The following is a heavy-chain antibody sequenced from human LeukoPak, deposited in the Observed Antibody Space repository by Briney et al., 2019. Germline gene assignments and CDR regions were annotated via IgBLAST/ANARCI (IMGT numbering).Heavy chain of an antibody. CDR2: INPNSGGT. V-gene: IGHV1-2*04. CDR3: ARPRRFGELYEGLDI. J-gene: IGHJ3*02. Sequence: GASVEVSCKASGYSFTGYYMQWVRQAPGQGLEWMGWINPNSGGTKYAQKFQGWVTMTRDTSISTAYMELSRLRSDDTAVYYCARPRRFGELYEGLDIWGQGTMVTVSS. D-gene: IGHD3-10*01. CDR1: GYSFTGYY.